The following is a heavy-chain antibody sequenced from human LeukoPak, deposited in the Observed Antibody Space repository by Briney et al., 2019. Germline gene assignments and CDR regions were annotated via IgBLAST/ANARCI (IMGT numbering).Heavy chain of an antibody. CDR3: ARLPAAASST. Sequence: GGSLRLSCAASGFTFSSYAMSWVRQAPGKGLEWVPAISGSGGSTYYADSVKGRFTISRDNSKNTLYLQMNSLRAEDTAVYYCARLPAAASSTWGQGTLVTVSS. CDR2: ISGSGGST. CDR1: GFTFSSYA. V-gene: IGHV3-23*01. J-gene: IGHJ5*02. D-gene: IGHD2-2*01.